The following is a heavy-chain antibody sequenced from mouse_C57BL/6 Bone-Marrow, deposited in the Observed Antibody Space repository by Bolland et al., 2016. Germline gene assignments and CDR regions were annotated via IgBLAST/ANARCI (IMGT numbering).Heavy chain of an antibody. CDR3: ASEGYFYGSSFFDY. J-gene: IGHJ2*01. V-gene: IGHV1-26*01. Sequence: NNGGTSYNQKFKGKATLTVDKSSSTAYMELRSLTSEDSAVYYCASEGYFYGSSFFDYWGQGTT. D-gene: IGHD1-1*01. CDR2: NNGGT.